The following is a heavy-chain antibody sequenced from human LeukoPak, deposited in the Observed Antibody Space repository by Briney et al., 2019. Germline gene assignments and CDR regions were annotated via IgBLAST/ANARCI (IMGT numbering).Heavy chain of an antibody. CDR2: IYHSGST. J-gene: IGHJ3*01. V-gene: IGHV4-38-2*02. D-gene: IGHD3-22*01. CDR1: GYSISSGYY. Sequence: SETLSLTCTVSGYSISSGYYWGWIRPPPGKGLEWIGSIYHSGSTYYNPSLKSRVTTSVDTSKNQFSLKLSSVTAADTAVYYCAREPQSSGYLELWGQGTMVTVSS. CDR3: AREPQSSGYLEL.